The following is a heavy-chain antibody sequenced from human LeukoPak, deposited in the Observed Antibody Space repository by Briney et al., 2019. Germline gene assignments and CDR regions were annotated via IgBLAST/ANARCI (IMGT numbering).Heavy chain of an antibody. J-gene: IGHJ4*02. D-gene: IGHD3-3*01. CDR2: IKQDGSER. Sequence: GGSLRLSCEASRFTFSSYWMSWVSRAPGKGLEWVANIKQDGSERSYVDSVRGRFTISRDNAKNSLYLQMNRLRAEDTAVYYCTRVGYYPFFDYWGQGVLVIVSS. V-gene: IGHV3-7*05. CDR3: TRVGYYPFFDY. CDR1: RFTFSSYW.